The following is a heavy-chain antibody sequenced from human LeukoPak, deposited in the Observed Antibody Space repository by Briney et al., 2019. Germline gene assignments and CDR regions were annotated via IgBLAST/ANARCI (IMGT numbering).Heavy chain of an antibody. Sequence: GESLKISCKGSGYSFSNHWIGWVRQMPGKGLEWMGVIYPGDSDTRYSPSFQGHVTISVDKSIDTAFLQWSSLKASDSAIYYCARELFGSYGQLLSFDRWGPGTQVTVSS. CDR1: GYSFSNHW. J-gene: IGHJ4*02. CDR3: ARELFGSYGQLLSFDR. CDR2: IYPGDSDT. V-gene: IGHV5-51*01. D-gene: IGHD3-16*01.